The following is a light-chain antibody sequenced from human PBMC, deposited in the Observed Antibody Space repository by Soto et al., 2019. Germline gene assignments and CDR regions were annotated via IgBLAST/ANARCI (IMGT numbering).Light chain of an antibody. J-gene: IGKJ4*01. CDR3: QQYGASPLT. CDR2: GAS. CDR1: QSVSSSY. V-gene: IGKV3-20*01. Sequence: ELVLTQYPGTLSVSQWERATLSCRASQSVSSSYVAWYQQKPGQAPRLLVYGASSRATDIPDRFSGSGSGTDFTLTISRLEPEDFAVYSCQQYGASPLTFGGGTKVDI.